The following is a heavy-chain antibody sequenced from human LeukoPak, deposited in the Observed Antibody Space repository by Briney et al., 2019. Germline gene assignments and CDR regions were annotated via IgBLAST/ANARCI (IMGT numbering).Heavy chain of an antibody. J-gene: IGHJ4*02. V-gene: IGHV3-21*01. CDR1: GFTFSTFS. D-gene: IGHD3-10*01. CDR2: ISSSRRFI. Sequence: GGSLRLSCAASGFTFSTFSVNWVRQAPGKGLEWVSSISSSRRFIYYADSVKGRFTISRDNAKNSLYLQMNSLRAEDTAIYYCARGLSGTYPDTDYWGQGTLVTVSS. CDR3: ARGLSGTYPDTDY.